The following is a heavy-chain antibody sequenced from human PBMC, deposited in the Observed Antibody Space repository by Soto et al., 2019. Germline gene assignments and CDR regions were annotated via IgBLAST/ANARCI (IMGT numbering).Heavy chain of an antibody. CDR3: ARGLYCSGGSCYPPGNSQFDY. Sequence: ASVKVSCKASGYTFTGYYMHWVRQAPGQGLEWMGWINPNSGGTNYAQKFQGWVTMTRDTSISTAYMELSRLRSDDTAVYYCARGLYCSGGSCYPPGNSQFDYWGQGTLVTVSS. CDR2: INPNSGGT. CDR1: GYTFTGYY. V-gene: IGHV1-2*04. J-gene: IGHJ4*02. D-gene: IGHD2-15*01.